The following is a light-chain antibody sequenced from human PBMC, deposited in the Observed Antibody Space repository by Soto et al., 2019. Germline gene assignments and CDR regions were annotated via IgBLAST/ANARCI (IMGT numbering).Light chain of an antibody. CDR1: TSNIGAPYD. J-gene: IGLJ1*01. CDR3: ASFRSGTILV. CDR2: GDN. Sequence: QSVLTQPPSVSGAPGQRVSISCTGSTSNIGAPYDVHWYQHLPGTAPKLLIYGDNNRPSGVPDRFSGSKSGTSASLAITRLQAEDEADYYCASFRSGTILVFGSGTKVTVL. V-gene: IGLV1-40*01.